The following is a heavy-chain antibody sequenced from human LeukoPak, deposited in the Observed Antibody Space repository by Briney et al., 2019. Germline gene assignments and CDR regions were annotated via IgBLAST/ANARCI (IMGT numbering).Heavy chain of an antibody. CDR1: GGTFSSYA. J-gene: IGHJ3*02. D-gene: IGHD3-22*01. Sequence: SVKVSCKAPGGTFSSYAISWVRQAPGQGLEWMGRIIPIFGTANYAQKFQGRVTITTDESTSTAYMELSSLRSEDTAVYYCARDLSQAMIVVANDAFDIWGQGTMVTVSS. CDR3: ARDLSQAMIVVANDAFDI. V-gene: IGHV1-69*05. CDR2: IIPIFGTA.